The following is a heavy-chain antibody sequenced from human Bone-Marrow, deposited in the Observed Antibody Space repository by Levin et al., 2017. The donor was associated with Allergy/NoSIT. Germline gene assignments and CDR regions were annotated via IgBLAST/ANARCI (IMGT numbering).Heavy chain of an antibody. Sequence: ASVKVSCKASGYTFISYGISWVRQAPGQGLEWMGWISGYNGNTKSVQKFQDRVTMTTDTSTNIAYMELRSLRSDDTAVYYCARGDYDYWTGYSPFDYWGQGTLVTVSS. V-gene: IGHV1-18*01. CDR1: GYTFISYG. CDR2: ISGYNGNT. D-gene: IGHD3-3*01. CDR3: ARGDYDYWTGYSPFDY. J-gene: IGHJ4*02.